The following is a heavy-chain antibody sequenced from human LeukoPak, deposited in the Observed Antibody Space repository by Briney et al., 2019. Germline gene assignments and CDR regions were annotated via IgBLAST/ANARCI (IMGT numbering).Heavy chain of an antibody. CDR1: GGSIRSNRYY. D-gene: IGHD6-13*01. CDR3: ARPGIAAAGTHADWFDP. J-gene: IGHJ5*02. Sequence: SETLSLTCSVSGGSIRSNRYYWGWIRQAPGKGLEWIATIYNSGTTYYNPSFKSRVTISADTSKNQFSLKLFSVTAADTAVYYCARPGIAAAGTHADWFDPWGQGTLVTVSS. CDR2: IYNSGTT. V-gene: IGHV4-39*01.